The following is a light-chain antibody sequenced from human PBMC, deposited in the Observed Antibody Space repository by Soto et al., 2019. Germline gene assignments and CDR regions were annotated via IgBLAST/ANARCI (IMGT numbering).Light chain of an antibody. J-gene: IGLJ2*01. CDR1: SSDVGGSNY. CDR3: TSYAGSNNVL. CDR2: EVS. V-gene: IGLV2-8*01. Sequence: QSALTQPPSASGSPGQSVTISCTGTSSDVGGSNYVSWYQHHPGKAPKLMIYEVSKRPSGVPDRFSGSKSGNTASLTVSGLQAEDEADYYCTSYAGSNNVLFGGGTKLTVL.